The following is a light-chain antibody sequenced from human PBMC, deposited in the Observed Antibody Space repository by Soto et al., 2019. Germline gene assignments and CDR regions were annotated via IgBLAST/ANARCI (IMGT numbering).Light chain of an antibody. V-gene: IGKV2-28*01. CDR3: MQALQTRT. J-gene: IGKJ1*01. CDR2: LGS. CDR1: QSLLHSNGYNY. Sequence: EIVVTQYPLSLPVTPGEPASISCRSSQSLLHSNGYNYLDWYLQKPGQSPQLLIYLGSNRASGVPDRFSGSGSGTDFTLKISRVEAEDVGVYYCMQALQTRTFGQGTKVDI.